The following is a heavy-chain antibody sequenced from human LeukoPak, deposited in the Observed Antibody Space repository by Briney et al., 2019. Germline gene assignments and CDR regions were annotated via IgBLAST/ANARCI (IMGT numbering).Heavy chain of an antibody. V-gene: IGHV4-34*01. CDR1: GGSFSGYH. J-gene: IGHJ4*02. CDR2: INHSGST. Sequence: PSETLSLTCAVYGGSFSGYHWSWIRQPPGKGLEWIGEINHSGSTNYNPSLKSRVTISVDTSKNQFSLKLSSVTAADTAVYYCARGDYYGSGSSPIDYWGQGTLVTVSS. CDR3: ARGDYYGSGSSPIDY. D-gene: IGHD3-10*01.